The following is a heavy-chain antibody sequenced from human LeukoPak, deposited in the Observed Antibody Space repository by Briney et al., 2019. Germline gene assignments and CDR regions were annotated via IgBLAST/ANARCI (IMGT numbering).Heavy chain of an antibody. J-gene: IGHJ4*02. V-gene: IGHV3-30*02. CDR3: AKVGYGWYEVDY. CDR2: IRYDGSEG. CDR1: GLTFSTYG. Sequence: GGSLRLSCAASGLTFSTYGMHWVRQAPGKGLDWVAFIRYDGSEGYYADSVKDRFTVSRDNSKNTLYLQMNSLRVEDTAVYYCAKVGYGWYEVDYWGQGTLVTVSS. D-gene: IGHD6-19*01.